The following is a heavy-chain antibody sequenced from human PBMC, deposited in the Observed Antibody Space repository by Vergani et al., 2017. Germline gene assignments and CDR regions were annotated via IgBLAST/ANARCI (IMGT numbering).Heavy chain of an antibody. CDR1: GFTSSYYG. J-gene: IGHJ1*01. V-gene: IGHV3-30*03. D-gene: IGHD1-1*01. CDR3: ATKSCGTPGCQIGYFRE. CDR2: ISYDGTQK. Sequence: QVHLVESGGGVVQPGRALRLSCVVSGFTSSYYGMHWVRQAPGKGLEWVAVISYDGTQKYYADSVKGRFTISRDNSKSTLYLQMNSLRTEDTAVYYCATKSCGTPGCQIGYFREWGQGPLVTVSS.